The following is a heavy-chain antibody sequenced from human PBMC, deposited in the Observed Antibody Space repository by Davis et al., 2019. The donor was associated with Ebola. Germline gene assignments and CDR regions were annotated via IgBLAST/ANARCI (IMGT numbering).Heavy chain of an antibody. V-gene: IGHV4-34*01. CDR2: INHSGST. Sequence: MPSETLSLTCAVYGGSFSGYYWSWIRQPPGKGLEWIGEINHSGSTNYNPSLKSRVTISVDTSKNQFSLKLSSVTAADTAVYYCARDPQGYGDYLFDYWGQGTLVTVSS. J-gene: IGHJ4*02. D-gene: IGHD4-17*01. CDR1: GGSFSGYY. CDR3: ARDPQGYGDYLFDY.